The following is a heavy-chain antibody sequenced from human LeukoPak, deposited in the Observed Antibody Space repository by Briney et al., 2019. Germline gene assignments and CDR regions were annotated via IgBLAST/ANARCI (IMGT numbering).Heavy chain of an antibody. CDR1: GYSFTSYW. Sequence: GESLKISCKGSGYSFTSYWIAWVRQMPGKGPEWMGIIHPGDSDTRYSPSFQGQVTISADKSISAAYLQWSSLKASDTATYYCARLYCSGGSCFDPWGQGTLVTVSS. CDR2: IHPGDSDT. J-gene: IGHJ5*02. D-gene: IGHD2-15*01. CDR3: ARLYCSGGSCFDP. V-gene: IGHV5-51*01.